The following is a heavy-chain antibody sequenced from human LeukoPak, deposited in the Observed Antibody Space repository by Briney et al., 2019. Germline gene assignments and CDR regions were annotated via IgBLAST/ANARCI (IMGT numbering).Heavy chain of an antibody. Sequence: GGSLRLSCAASGFTFSSYGMHWVRQAPGKGLEWVAVIWYDGSNKYYADSVKGRFTISRDNSKNTLYLQMNSLRAEDTAVYYCARDGQQLAPYGMDVWGKGTTVTVSS. D-gene: IGHD6-13*01. J-gene: IGHJ6*04. CDR3: ARDGQQLAPYGMDV. CDR2: IWYDGSNK. CDR1: GFTFSSYG. V-gene: IGHV3-33*01.